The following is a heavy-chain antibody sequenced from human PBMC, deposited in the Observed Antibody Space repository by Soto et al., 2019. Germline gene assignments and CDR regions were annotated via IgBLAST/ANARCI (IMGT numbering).Heavy chain of an antibody. D-gene: IGHD4-17*01. CDR2: IYPSDSDT. CDR1: GYNFATYW. J-gene: IGHJ4*02. CDR3: ARERATGDSYFEF. V-gene: IGHV5-51*01. Sequence: PGESLKISCKGSGYNFATYWIGWVRQTPGKGLEWMAIIYPSDSDTRYSPSFQGQVTISADKSISTAYLQWSSLQASDTALYYCARERATGDSYFEFWGQGTLVTVSS.